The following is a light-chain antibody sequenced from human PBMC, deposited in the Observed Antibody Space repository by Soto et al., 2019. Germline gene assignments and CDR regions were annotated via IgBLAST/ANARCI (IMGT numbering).Light chain of an antibody. V-gene: IGLV2-14*01. CDR3: SSYTISSTYV. CDR2: DVS. Sequence: LTQPASVSGSPGQSIAISCTGTASDVGGYHYVSWYQQYPGKVPKLIISDVSNRPSGVSDRFSGSKSGNTASLTISGLQAEDEADYYCSSYTISSTYVFGTGTKVTVL. J-gene: IGLJ1*01. CDR1: ASDVGGYHY.